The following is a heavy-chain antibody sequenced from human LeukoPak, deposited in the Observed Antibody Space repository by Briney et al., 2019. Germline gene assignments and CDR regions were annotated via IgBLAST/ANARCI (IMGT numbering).Heavy chain of an antibody. Sequence: VASVKVSCKASGYTFTSYGISWVRQAPGQGLEWMGWISAYNGNTNYAQKLQGRVTMTTDTSTSTAYMELRSLRSDDTAVYYCARDPGGGDYYYYYMDVWGKGTTVTVSS. D-gene: IGHD2-15*01. CDR3: ARDPGGGDYYYYYMDV. V-gene: IGHV1-18*01. CDR2: ISAYNGNT. J-gene: IGHJ6*03. CDR1: GYTFTSYG.